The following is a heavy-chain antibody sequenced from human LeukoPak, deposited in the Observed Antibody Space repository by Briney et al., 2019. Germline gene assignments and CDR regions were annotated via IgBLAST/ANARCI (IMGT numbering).Heavy chain of an antibody. J-gene: IGHJ4*02. CDR1: GFTFSSYW. V-gene: IGHV3-7*01. D-gene: IGHD2-15*01. Sequence: GGSLRLSCAASGFTFSSYWMNWVRQAPGKGLEWVANIKQDGSEKYYVGSVKGRFTISRDNAKNSLYLQMNSLRAEDTAVYRCASSADSCYSGWCSDHWGQGALVTVPS. CDR2: IKQDGSEK. CDR3: ASSADSCYSGWCSDH.